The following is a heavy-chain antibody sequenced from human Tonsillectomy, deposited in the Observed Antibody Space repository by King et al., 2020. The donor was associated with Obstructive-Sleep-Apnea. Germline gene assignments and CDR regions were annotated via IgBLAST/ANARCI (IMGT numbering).Heavy chain of an antibody. J-gene: IGHJ5*02. D-gene: IGHD6-13*01. V-gene: IGHV3-30*03. CDR3: GGYNWFDP. CDR1: GFTFSNYG. Sequence: VQLVESGGGVVQPGRSLRLSCAASGFTFSNYGMHWVRQAPGEGLEWVAIISYDGSDEYYADSLKGRFTISRENSKSTLYLQMNSLRPEDTAVDYCGGYNWFDPWGQGTLVTVSS. CDR2: ISYDGSDE.